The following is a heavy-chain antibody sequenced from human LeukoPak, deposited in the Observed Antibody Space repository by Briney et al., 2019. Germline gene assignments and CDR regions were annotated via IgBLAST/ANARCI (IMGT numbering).Heavy chain of an antibody. J-gene: IGHJ4*02. CDR2: IIPIFGTA. CDR1: GGTFSSYA. CDR3: ARVDYYDSSGYYYYFDY. Sequence: ASVKVSCKASGGTFSSYAISWVRQAPGQGLEWMGGIIPIFGTANYAQKFQGRVTITADESTSTAYMELCSLRSEDTAVYYCARVDYYDSSGYYYYFDYWGQGTLVTVSS. D-gene: IGHD3-22*01. V-gene: IGHV1-69*13.